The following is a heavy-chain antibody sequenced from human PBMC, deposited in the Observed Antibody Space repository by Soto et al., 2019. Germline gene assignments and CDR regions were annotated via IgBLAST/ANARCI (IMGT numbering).Heavy chain of an antibody. V-gene: IGHV1-18*04. D-gene: IGHD3-22*01. J-gene: IGHJ4*02. CDR2: ISAYNGNT. CDR1: GYTFTSYG. CDR3: ARGSSPAYYYDSSGYSPAFY. Sequence: GGPVKVSCKASGYTFTSYGISWVRQAPGQGLEWMGWISAYNGNTNYAQKLQGRVTMTTDTSTSTAYMELRSLRSDDTAVYYCARGSSPAYYYDSSGYSPAFYWGQGTLVTVSS.